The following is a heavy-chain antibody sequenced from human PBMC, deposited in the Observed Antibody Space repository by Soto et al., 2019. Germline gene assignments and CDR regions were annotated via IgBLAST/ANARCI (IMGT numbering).Heavy chain of an antibody. CDR1: GFTFSSYA. D-gene: IGHD3-3*01. CDR2: ISGSGGST. CDR3: AVYDFWSGYYTIDAFDI. J-gene: IGHJ3*02. Sequence: GGSLRLSCAVSGFTFSSYAMSWVRQAPGKGLEWVSAISGSGGSTYYADSVKGRFTISRDNSKNTLYLQMNSLRAEDTAVYYCAVYDFWSGYYTIDAFDIWGQGTMVTVSS. V-gene: IGHV3-23*01.